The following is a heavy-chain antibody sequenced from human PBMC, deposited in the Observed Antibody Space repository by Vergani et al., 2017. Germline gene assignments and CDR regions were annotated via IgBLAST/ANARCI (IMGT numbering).Heavy chain of an antibody. J-gene: IGHJ4*02. Sequence: QMQLQESGPGLVKPSETLSLSCTVSGYSISTSSYAWGWIRQPPGKTLEWIGTVFYGGRTSYNPSLKSRVTLSLDTSKNQISLHLASLTAADTAVYYCARHISVVRPSSMTAFDYWGQGTLVTVSS. V-gene: IGHV4-39*01. CDR2: VFYGGRT. CDR3: ARHISVVRPSSMTAFDY. D-gene: IGHD2-21*01. CDR1: GYSISTSSYA.